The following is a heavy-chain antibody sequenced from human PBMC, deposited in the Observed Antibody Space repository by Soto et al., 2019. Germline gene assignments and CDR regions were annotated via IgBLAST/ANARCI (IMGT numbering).Heavy chain of an antibody. D-gene: IGHD2-15*01. Sequence: QITLKESGPTLVKPTQPLTLTCTFSGFSLSTSGVGVGWIRQPPGKALEWLALIYWVDDKRYTPSLKSRLTITKDTSKNQVVLTMTNMDPVDTATYYCAHRPSYCSGGSCYSGFDYWGQGTLVTVSS. CDR1: GFSLSTSGVG. V-gene: IGHV2-5*02. CDR3: AHRPSYCSGGSCYSGFDY. J-gene: IGHJ4*02. CDR2: IYWVDDK.